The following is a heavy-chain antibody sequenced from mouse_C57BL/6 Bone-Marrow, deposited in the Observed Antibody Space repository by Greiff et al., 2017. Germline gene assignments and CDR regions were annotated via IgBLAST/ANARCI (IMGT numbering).Heavy chain of an antibody. CDR3: AIAYSLDY. Sequence: VQLQQSGAELVKPGASVKMSCKASGYTFTSYTMHWVKQRPGQGLEWIGYINPSSGYTKYNQKFKDKATLTADKTSSTAYMQLSSLTSEDSAVYYCAIAYSLDYWGKVTTLTVSA. V-gene: IGHV1S26*01. D-gene: IGHD2-12*01. CDR1: GYTFTSYT. CDR2: INPSSGYT. J-gene: IGHJ2*01.